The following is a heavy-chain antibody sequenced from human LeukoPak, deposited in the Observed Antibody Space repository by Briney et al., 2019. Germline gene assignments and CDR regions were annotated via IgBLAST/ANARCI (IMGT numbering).Heavy chain of an antibody. CDR3: ARCVGAARPFWAYYYYMDV. CDR1: GGTFSSYA. V-gene: IGHV1-69*06. J-gene: IGHJ6*03. D-gene: IGHD6-6*01. Sequence: SVKVSCKASGGTFSSYAISWVRQAPGQGLEWMGGIIPIFGTANYAQKFQGRVTTTADKSTSTAYMELSSLRSEDTAVYYCARCVGAARPFWAYYYYMDVWGKGTTVTVSS. CDR2: IIPIFGTA.